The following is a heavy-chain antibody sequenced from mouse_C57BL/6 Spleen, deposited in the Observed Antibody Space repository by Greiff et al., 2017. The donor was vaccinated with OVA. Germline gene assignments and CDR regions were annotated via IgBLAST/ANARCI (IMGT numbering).Heavy chain of an antibody. CDR3: ARSGTNWDYFDY. V-gene: IGHV1-22*01. CDR1: GYTFTDYN. CDR2: INPNNGGT. J-gene: IGHJ2*01. Sequence: VQLQQSGPELVKPGASVKMSCKASGYTFTDYNMHWVKQSHGKSLEWIGYINPNNGGTSYNQKFKGKATLTVNKSSSTAYMELRSLTSEDSAVYYCARSGTNWDYFDYWGQGTTLTVSS. D-gene: IGHD4-1*01.